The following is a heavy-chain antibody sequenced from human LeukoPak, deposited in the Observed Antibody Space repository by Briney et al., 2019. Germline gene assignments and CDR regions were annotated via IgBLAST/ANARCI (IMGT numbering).Heavy chain of an antibody. V-gene: IGHV3-64D*06. CDR3: VGDGVLTGYSTAAAIDY. CDR1: GFTFSSYG. CDR2: ISSNGGST. Sequence: GGSLRLSCAASGFTFSSYGMHWVRQAPGKGLEYVSAISSNGGSTYYADSVKGRFTISRDNSKNTLYLQMSSLRAEDTAVYYCVGDGVLTGYSTAAAIDYWGQGTLVTVSS. D-gene: IGHD3-9*01. J-gene: IGHJ4*02.